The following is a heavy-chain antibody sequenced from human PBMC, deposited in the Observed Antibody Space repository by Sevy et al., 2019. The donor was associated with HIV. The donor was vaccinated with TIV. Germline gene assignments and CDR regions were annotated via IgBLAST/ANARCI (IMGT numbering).Heavy chain of an antibody. Sequence: ASVKVSCKASGYTFTAYHMHWIRQARGQGLEWMGWVYPNSGGTEYAQKFQGRVTMTTDTSINTAYLELSGLRSDDTAMYYCSRETWYFANWGQGTLVTVSS. D-gene: IGHD6-13*01. J-gene: IGHJ4*02. CDR3: SRETWYFAN. CDR1: GYTFTAYH. V-gene: IGHV1-2*02. CDR2: VYPNSGGT.